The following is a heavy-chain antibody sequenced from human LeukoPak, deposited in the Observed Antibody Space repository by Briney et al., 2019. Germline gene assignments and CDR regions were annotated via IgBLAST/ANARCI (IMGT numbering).Heavy chain of an antibody. CDR3: AKDINFGPNYFDY. V-gene: IGHV3-9*01. J-gene: IGHJ4*02. CDR2: ISWNSGSI. Sequence: GGSLRLSCAASGFTFDDYAMPWARQAPGKGLEWVSGISWNSGSIGYADSVKGRFTISRDNAKNSLYLQMNSLRAEDTALYYCAKDINFGPNYFDYWGQGTLVTVSS. D-gene: IGHD3-16*01. CDR1: GFTFDDYA.